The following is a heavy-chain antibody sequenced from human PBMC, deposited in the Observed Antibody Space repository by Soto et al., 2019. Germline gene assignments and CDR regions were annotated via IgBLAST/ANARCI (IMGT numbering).Heavy chain of an antibody. Sequence: EVQLLESGGGLVQPGGSLRLSCAASGFTFSSYAMSWVRQAPGKGLEGVSEISGSGGSTYYADSVKGRFTISRDNSKNTLYLQLNSLRAEDTAVYYCAKDQAVVSAATFDYWGQGTLVTVSS. CDR1: GFTFSSYA. CDR3: AKDQAVVSAATFDY. V-gene: IGHV3-23*01. J-gene: IGHJ4*02. CDR2: ISGSGGST. D-gene: IGHD2-2*01.